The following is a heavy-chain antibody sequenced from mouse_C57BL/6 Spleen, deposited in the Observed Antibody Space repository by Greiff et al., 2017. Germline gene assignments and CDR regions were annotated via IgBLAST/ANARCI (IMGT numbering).Heavy chain of an antibody. CDR3: ARRYHYGSRGDWYFDV. V-gene: IGHV5-17*01. J-gene: IGHJ1*03. Sequence: EVQVVESGGGLVKPGGSLKLSCAASGFTFSDYGMHWVRQAPEKGLEWVAYISSGSSTIYYADTVKGRFTISRDNAKNTLFLQMTSLRSEDTAMYYCARRYHYGSRGDWYFDVWGTGTTVTVSS. D-gene: IGHD1-1*01. CDR1: GFTFSDYG. CDR2: ISSGSSTI.